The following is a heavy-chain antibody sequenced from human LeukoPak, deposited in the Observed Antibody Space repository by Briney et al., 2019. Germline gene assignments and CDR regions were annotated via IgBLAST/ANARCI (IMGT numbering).Heavy chain of an antibody. J-gene: IGHJ4*02. CDR1: GITVIDSY. CDR3: ARDNPHYTGSGMADY. CDR2: IYSGGAT. V-gene: IGHV3-66*01. Sequence: GSLRLSCAASGITVIDSYLSWVRQAPGKGLEWVSVIYSGGATYYADSVKGRFTISRESSTNTVYLQMNNLRAEDTAVYYCARDNPHYTGSGMADYWGQGTLVTVSS. D-gene: IGHD3-10*01.